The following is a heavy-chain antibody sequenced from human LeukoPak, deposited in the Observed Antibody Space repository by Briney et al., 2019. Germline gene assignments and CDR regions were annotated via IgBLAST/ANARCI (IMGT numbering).Heavy chain of an antibody. CDR3: AKEGVWGITMVRGVTGNGMDV. CDR2: IYSGGST. V-gene: IGHV3-53*01. CDR1: GFTVSSNY. J-gene: IGHJ6*02. Sequence: GGSLRLSCAASGFTVSSNYMSWVRQAPGKGLEWVSVIYSGGSTYYADSVKGRFTISRGNSKNTLYLQMNSLRAEDTAVYYCAKEGVWGITMVRGVTGNGMDVWGQGTTVAVSS. D-gene: IGHD3-10*01.